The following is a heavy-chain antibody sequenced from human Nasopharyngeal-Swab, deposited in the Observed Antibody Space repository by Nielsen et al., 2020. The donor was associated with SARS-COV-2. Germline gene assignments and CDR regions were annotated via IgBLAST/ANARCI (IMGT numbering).Heavy chain of an antibody. V-gene: IGHV1-69*04. Sequence: SVKVSCKASGGTFTNYGITWVRQAPGQGLEWIGRIIPILGKANNARKFQGRVTITADKSTSTVYMELSSLRSEDTAVYYCARAGRGYSNGEIDGFHYMDVWGRGTAVTVSS. J-gene: IGHJ6*03. CDR1: GGTFTNYG. CDR2: IIPILGKA. D-gene: IGHD5-12*01. CDR3: ARAGRGYSNGEIDGFHYMDV.